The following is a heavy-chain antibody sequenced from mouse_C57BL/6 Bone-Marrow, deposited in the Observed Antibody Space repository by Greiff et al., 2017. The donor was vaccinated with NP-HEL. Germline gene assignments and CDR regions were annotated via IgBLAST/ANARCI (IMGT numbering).Heavy chain of an antibody. V-gene: IGHV1-69*01. Sequence: QVQLKQPGAELVMPGASVKLSCKASGYTFTSYWIHWVKQRPGQGLEWIGEIDPSDSYTNYNQKFKGKSTLTVDKSSSTAYMQLSSLTSEDSAVYYCAREAYYGSSDWYFDVWGTGTTVTVSS. CDR2: IDPSDSYT. CDR1: GYTFTSYW. D-gene: IGHD1-1*01. CDR3: AREAYYGSSDWYFDV. J-gene: IGHJ1*03.